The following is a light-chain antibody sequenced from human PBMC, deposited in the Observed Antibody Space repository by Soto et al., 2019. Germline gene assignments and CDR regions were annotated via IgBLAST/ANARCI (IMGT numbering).Light chain of an antibody. CDR1: QAIGND. Sequence: DIQMTQSPSSLSASVGDRVTITCRVSQAIGNDLGWYQQKPGKAPKLLIYVASNLQSGVPSRFSGSGSGTDFTLTISSLQPEDIATYYCQESYSTSFGQGTKVDI. CDR2: VAS. CDR3: QESYSTS. V-gene: IGKV1-39*01. J-gene: IGKJ1*01.